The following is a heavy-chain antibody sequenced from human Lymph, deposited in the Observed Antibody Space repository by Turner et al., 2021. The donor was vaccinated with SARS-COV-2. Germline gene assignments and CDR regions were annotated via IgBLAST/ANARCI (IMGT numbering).Heavy chain of an antibody. CDR3: ARDSPYCSSTSCYDT. CDR2: VIPILAIE. Sequence: QVQLVQSGAEVKKPGSSVKVSCNASGGTFSSYAITWVRQAAGQGLEWRGGVIPILAIENYAQKFQGRVTITADKSTSTAYMELSSLRSEDTAVYYCARDSPYCSSTSCYDTWGQGTLVTVSS. J-gene: IGHJ5*02. V-gene: IGHV1-69*10. D-gene: IGHD2-2*01. CDR1: GGTFSSYA.